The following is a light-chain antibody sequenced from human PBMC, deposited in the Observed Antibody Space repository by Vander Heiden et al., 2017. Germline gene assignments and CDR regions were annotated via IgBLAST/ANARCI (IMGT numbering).Light chain of an antibody. CDR2: DVS. V-gene: IGLV2-14*01. Sequence: QSALTQPASVSGSPGQSITISCTGTSSDVGGYNYVSWYKQHPGKAPKLMIYDVSNRRSGVANRFSGSKSGNTASLTISGLQAEDEADYYCSSYTSSSTLVVFGGGTKLTVL. CDR3: SSYTSSSTLVV. J-gene: IGLJ2*01. CDR1: SSDVGGYNY.